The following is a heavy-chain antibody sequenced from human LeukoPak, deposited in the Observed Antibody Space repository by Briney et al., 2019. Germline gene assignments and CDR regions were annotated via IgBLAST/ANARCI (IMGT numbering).Heavy chain of an antibody. CDR3: ARDSQSYDFWSGSNFDY. CDR1: GGTFSSYA. V-gene: IGHV1-69*13. D-gene: IGHD3-3*01. J-gene: IGHJ4*02. CDR2: IIPIFGTA. Sequence: SVTVSCKASGGTFSSYAISWVRQAPGQGLEWMGGIIPIFGTANYAQKFQGRVTITADESTSTAYMELSSLRSEDTAVYYCARDSQSYDFWSGSNFDYGGQGTLVTVSS.